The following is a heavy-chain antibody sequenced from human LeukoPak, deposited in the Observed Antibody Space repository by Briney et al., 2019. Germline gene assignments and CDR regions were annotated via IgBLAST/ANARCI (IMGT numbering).Heavy chain of an antibody. D-gene: IGHD6-19*01. J-gene: IGHJ4*02. CDR1: GYSFTSYW. CDR3: ERQGSSGWSN. CDR2: ICPGDSDT. V-gene: IGHV5-51*01. Sequence: GESLKISCKGSGYSFTSYWIDWVRQMPGKRLEWMGSICPGDSDTSYSPSLYGQVRISADIATSTDYLPWSRTTASDTATDYCERQGSSGWSNWGQGTLVTVCS.